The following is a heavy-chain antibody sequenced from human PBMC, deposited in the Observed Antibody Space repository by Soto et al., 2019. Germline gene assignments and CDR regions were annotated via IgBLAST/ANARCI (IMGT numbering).Heavy chain of an antibody. V-gene: IGHV3-30*18. CDR2: ISYDGSNK. CDR1: GFTFSSYG. J-gene: IGHJ4*02. Sequence: GGSLRLSCAASGFTFSSYGMHWVRQAPGKGLEWVAVISYDGSNKYYADSVKGRFTISRDNSKNTLYLQMNSLRAEDTAVYYCAKDFLAKSGSSSWYVGDFDYWGQGTLVTVSS. D-gene: IGHD6-13*01. CDR3: AKDFLAKSGSSSWYVGDFDY.